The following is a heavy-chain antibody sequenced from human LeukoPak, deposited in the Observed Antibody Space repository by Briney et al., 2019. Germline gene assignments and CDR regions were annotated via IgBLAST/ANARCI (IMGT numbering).Heavy chain of an antibody. CDR3: AKGITAAAYGWFDP. Sequence: GGSLRLSCEVSGFTFSSFSMSWVRQAPGKGLEWVSDISGSGTNTHYADSVKGRFTISRDNFKNTLYLQMNSLRAEDTAVYYCAKGITAAAYGWFDPWGQGTLVTVSS. J-gene: IGHJ5*02. CDR2: ISGSGTNT. CDR1: GFTFSSFS. D-gene: IGHD6-13*01. V-gene: IGHV3-23*01.